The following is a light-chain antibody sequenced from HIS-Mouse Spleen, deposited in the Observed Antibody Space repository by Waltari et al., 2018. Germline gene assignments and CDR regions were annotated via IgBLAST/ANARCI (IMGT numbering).Light chain of an antibody. V-gene: IGLV3-25*02. Sequence: SYELTQPPSVSVSPGQTARIPCSGDALPKQYAYWYQQKPGQAPVLVIYKDSERPSGIPERFSGSSSGTTVTLTISGVQAEADYYCQSADSSGTWVFGGGTKLTVL. CDR1: ALPKQY. J-gene: IGLJ3*02. CDR2: KDS. CDR3: QSADSSGTWV.